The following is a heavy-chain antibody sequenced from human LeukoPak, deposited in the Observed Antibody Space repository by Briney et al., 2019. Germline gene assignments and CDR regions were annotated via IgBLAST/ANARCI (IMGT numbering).Heavy chain of an antibody. CDR2: INWNSGSM. CDR3: AKDLTAVAGTDYFDY. Sequence: GGSLRLSCGASGFTFDDYAMPWVRQAPGKGLEWVAGINWNSGSMGYADSVKGRFTVSRDNAKNSLYLQMNSLRVEDTALYYCAKDLTAVAGTDYFDYWGQGTLVTVSS. D-gene: IGHD6-19*01. V-gene: IGHV3-9*01. CDR1: GFTFDDYA. J-gene: IGHJ4*02.